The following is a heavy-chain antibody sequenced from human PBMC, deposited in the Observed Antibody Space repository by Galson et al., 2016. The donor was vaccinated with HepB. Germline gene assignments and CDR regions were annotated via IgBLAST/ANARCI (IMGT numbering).Heavy chain of an antibody. CDR3: SRGGRVGDDSSGYYYVDFDI. CDR2: ISSSRSTR. D-gene: IGHD3-22*01. V-gene: IGHV3-48*02. CDR1: GFTFSSYS. J-gene: IGHJ3*02. Sequence: SLRLSCAASGFTFSSYSMNWARQAPGKGLEWVSHISSSRSTRYYADSVKGRFTISRDNAKNSLYRQMKSLGDEDTAGSYCSRGGRVGDDSSGYYYVDFDIWGQGTMVTVSS.